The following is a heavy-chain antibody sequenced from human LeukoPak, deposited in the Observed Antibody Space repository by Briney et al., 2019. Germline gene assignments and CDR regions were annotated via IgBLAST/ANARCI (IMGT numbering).Heavy chain of an antibody. J-gene: IGHJ4*02. CDR1: GYTFTGYY. D-gene: IGHD6-13*01. V-gene: IGHV1-46*01. CDR2: INPSGGST. CDR3: ASSERAAAADY. Sequence: GASVMVSCKASGYTFTGYYMHWVRQSPGQGLEWMGIINPSGGSTSYAQKFQGRVTMARDMSTSTVYMELSSLRSEDTAVYYCASSERAAAADYWGQGTLVTVSS.